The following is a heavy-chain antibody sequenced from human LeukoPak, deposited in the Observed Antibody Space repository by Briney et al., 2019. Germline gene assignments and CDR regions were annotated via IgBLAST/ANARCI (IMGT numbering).Heavy chain of an antibody. CDR3: AKGLMHGGWYLNDAFDM. CDR2: ISYDGSNK. Sequence: GGSLRLSCAASGFTFSSYGMHWVRQAPGKGLEWVAVISYDGSNKFYADSVKGRFTISRDNSKNTMYVQVNSLRAEDTAVYFCAKGLMHGGWYLNDAFDMWGQGTMVSVSS. CDR1: GFTFSSYG. V-gene: IGHV3-30*18. D-gene: IGHD6-19*01. J-gene: IGHJ3*02.